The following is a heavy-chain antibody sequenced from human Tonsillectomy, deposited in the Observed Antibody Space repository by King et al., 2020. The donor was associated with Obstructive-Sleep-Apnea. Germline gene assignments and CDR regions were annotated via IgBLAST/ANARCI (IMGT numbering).Heavy chain of an antibody. V-gene: IGHV3-33*01. D-gene: IGHD4-17*01. CDR3: AGSPPFGDPPY. J-gene: IGHJ4*02. CDR1: GFTFSTYG. CDR2: IWYDGSNK. Sequence: QVQLVESGGGVVQPGRSLRLSCAASGFTFSTYGMHWVRQAPGKGLEWVALIWYDGSNKYYADSVKGRFTISRDNSKNMIYLQMNSLRDEDTAVYYCAGSPPFGDPPYWGQGTLVTVSS.